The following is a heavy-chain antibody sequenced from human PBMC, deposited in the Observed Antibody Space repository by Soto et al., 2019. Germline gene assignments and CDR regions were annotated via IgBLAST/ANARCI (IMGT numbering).Heavy chain of an antibody. Sequence: SETLSLTCAVYGGSFSGYYWSWIRQTPGKGLDWIGEINHSGRTNYNPSLKSRVTISIDTSKNQFSLKLNSVTAADTAVFYCARAKVVSATFSHYDYMDVWGKGTTVTVS. CDR1: GGSFSGYY. CDR3: ARAKVVSATFSHYDYMDV. D-gene: IGHD2-15*01. CDR2: INHSGRT. V-gene: IGHV4-34*01. J-gene: IGHJ6*03.